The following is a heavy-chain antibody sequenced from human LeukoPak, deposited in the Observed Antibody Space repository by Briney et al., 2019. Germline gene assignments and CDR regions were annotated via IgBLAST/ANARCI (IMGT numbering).Heavy chain of an antibody. CDR1: GFTFSSYS. V-gene: IGHV3-21*01. Sequence: RPGGSLRLSCAACGFTFSSYSMNWVRQAPGKGLEWVSSISSSSSYIYYADSVKGRFTISRDNAKNSLYLQMNSLRAEDTAVYYCARAASILLWFGELPKEFDYWGQGTLVTVSS. J-gene: IGHJ4*02. D-gene: IGHD3-10*01. CDR2: ISSSSSYI. CDR3: ARAASILLWFGELPKEFDY.